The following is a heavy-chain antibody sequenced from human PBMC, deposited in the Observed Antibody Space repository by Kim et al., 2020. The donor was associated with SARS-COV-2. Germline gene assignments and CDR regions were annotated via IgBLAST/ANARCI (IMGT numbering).Heavy chain of an antibody. V-gene: IGHV4-59*13. J-gene: IGHJ5*02. CDR2: IYYRGST. CDR1: GGSISTKY. Sequence: SETLSLTCTVSGGSISTKYWSWLRQPPGKGLEWIGYIYYRGSTNYNPSLKSRVTMSVDTSKNQFSLKLTSVTAADTAVYYCARETEYNWFDTWGQGNLV. CDR3: ARETEYNWFDT.